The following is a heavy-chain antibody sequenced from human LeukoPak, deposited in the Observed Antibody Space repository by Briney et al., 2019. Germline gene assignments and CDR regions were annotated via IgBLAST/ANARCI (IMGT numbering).Heavy chain of an antibody. CDR1: GFTFSDYF. V-gene: IGHV3-11*01. Sequence: GSLRLSCAASGFTFSDYFMNWIRQAPGKGLEWVSYISSSGSTIYYADSVKGRFTMSRDNSKNSLFLQMNSLRAEDTAVYYCARDFADYYYMDVWGKGTTVTVSS. CDR3: ARDFADYYYMDV. CDR2: ISSSGSTI. J-gene: IGHJ6*03.